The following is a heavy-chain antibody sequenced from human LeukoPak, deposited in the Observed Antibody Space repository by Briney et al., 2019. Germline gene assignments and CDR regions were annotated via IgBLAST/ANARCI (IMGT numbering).Heavy chain of an antibody. CDR2: IYYSGST. CDR1: GGSISSGGYY. D-gene: IGHD1-14*01. J-gene: IGHJ5*02. V-gene: IGHV4-31*03. CDR3: ARGRHHLYWFDP. Sequence: SQTLSLTCTVSGGSISSGGYYWSWIRQHPGKGLEWIGYIYYSGSTYYNPSLKSRVTISVDTSKNQFSLKLSSVTAADTAVYYCARGRHHLYWFDPWGQGTLVTVSS.